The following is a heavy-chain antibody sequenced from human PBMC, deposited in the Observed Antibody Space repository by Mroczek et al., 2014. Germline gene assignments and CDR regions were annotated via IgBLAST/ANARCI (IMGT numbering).Heavy chain of an antibody. Sequence: QVQLQESGPGLVKPSETLSLTCTVSGGSISSYYWSWIRQPPGKGLEWIGYIYYSGSTNYNPSLKSRVTISVDTSKNQFSLKLSSVTAADTAVYYCARLKPIGSSSLYYYGMDVWGQGTTVTVSS. J-gene: IGHJ6*02. CDR3: ARLKPIGSSSLYYYGMDV. D-gene: IGHD6-13*01. CDR1: GGSISSYY. V-gene: IGHV4-59*01. CDR2: IYYSGST.